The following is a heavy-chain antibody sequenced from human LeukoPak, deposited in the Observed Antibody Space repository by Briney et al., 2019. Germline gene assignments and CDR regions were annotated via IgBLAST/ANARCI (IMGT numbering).Heavy chain of an antibody. J-gene: IGHJ5*02. CDR3: ARGSSITMVRGVFDP. CDR1: GYTFTGYY. V-gene: IGHV1-2*02. CDR2: INPNSGGT. Sequence: ASVKVSCKASGYTFTGYYMHWVRQAPGQGLEWMGWINPNSGGTNYAQKFQGRVTMTRDTSISTAYMELSRLRSDDTAVYYCARGSSITMVRGVFDPWGQGTLVTVSS. D-gene: IGHD3-10*01.